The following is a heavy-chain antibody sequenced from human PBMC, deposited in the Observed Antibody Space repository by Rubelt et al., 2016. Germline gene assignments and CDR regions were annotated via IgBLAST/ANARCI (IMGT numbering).Heavy chain of an antibody. CDR3: ARAVTTTERGEGY. Sequence: EVQVEESGGGLVEPGGSLRLSCAASGFTFSNYWMHWVRQVPGKGLVWVSRISADGSSTNYAASVKGRLTISRDNAKNTRYLQMNSLRAEDTAVYYCARAVTTTERGEGYWGQGTLVTVSS. D-gene: IGHD1-14*01. J-gene: IGHJ4*02. CDR1: GFTFSNYW. V-gene: IGHV3-74*02. CDR2: ISADGSST.